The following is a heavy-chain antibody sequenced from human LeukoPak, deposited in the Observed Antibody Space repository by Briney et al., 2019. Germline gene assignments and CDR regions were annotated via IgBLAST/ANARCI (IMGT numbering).Heavy chain of an antibody. Sequence: SETLSLTCTVSGGSISSSSYYWGWIRQPPGKGLEWIGSIYYSGSTYYNPSLKSRVTISVDTSKNQFSLKLSSVTAADTAVYYRATGTFYDSSGYEGGAFDIWGQGTMVTVSS. D-gene: IGHD3-22*01. CDR1: GGSISSSSYY. V-gene: IGHV4-39*01. CDR3: ATGTFYDSSGYEGGAFDI. CDR2: IYYSGST. J-gene: IGHJ3*02.